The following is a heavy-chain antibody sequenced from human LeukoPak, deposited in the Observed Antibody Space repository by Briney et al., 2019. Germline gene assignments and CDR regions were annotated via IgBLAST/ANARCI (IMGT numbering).Heavy chain of an antibody. J-gene: IGHJ4*02. CDR2: IIPIFGTA. D-gene: IGHD6-13*01. Sequence: SVKVSCKASGGTFSSYAISWVRQAPGQGLEWMGGIIPIFGTANYAQKFQGRVTVTADESTSTAYMELSSLRSEDTAVYYCAREAPDSSSWYLDYWGQGTLVTVSS. V-gene: IGHV1-69*01. CDR3: AREAPDSSSWYLDY. CDR1: GGTFSSYA.